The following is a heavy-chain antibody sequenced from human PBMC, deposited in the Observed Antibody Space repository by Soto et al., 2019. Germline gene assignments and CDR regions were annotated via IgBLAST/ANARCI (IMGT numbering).Heavy chain of an antibody. Sequence: SETLSLTCTVSGGSISSGGYYWSWIRQHPGKGLEWIGYIYYSGSTYYNPSLKSRVTISVDTSKNQFSLKLSSVTAADTAVYYCAREKQLEYYFDYWGQGTLVTVSS. CDR3: AREKQLEYYFDY. V-gene: IGHV4-31*03. J-gene: IGHJ4*02. CDR2: IYYSGST. D-gene: IGHD6-6*01. CDR1: GGSISSGGYY.